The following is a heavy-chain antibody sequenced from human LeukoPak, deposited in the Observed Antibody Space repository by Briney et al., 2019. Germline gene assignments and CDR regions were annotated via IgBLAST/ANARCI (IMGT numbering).Heavy chain of an antibody. D-gene: IGHD6-19*01. CDR3: ARVYSSGSRAFQH. V-gene: IGHV4-30-2*01. J-gene: IGHJ1*01. CDR2: IYHSGST. CDR1: GSSISSAGYY. Sequence: SETLSLTCTVSGSSISSAGYYWSWIRQPPGKGLEWIGYIYHSGSTYYNPSLKSRVTISVDRSKNQFSLKLSSVTAADTAVYYCARVYSSGSRAFQHWGQGTLVTVSS.